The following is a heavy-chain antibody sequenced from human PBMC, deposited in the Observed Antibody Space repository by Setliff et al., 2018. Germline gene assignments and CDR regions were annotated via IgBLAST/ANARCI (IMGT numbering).Heavy chain of an antibody. CDR2: ISSSSSTI. CDR1: GFTFRSYS. Sequence: GGSLRLSCAASGFTFRSYSMNWVRQAPGKGLEWVSYISSSSSTIYYADSVKGRFTISRGNAKNLLYLQMNSLRAEDTAVYYCARPYYYDSSGYYYALDYYYYMDVWGKGTTVTVSS. J-gene: IGHJ6*03. D-gene: IGHD3-22*01. V-gene: IGHV3-48*01. CDR3: ARPYYYDSSGYYYALDYYYYMDV.